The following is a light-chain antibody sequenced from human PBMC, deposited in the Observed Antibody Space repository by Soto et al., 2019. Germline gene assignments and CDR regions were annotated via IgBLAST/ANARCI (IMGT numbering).Light chain of an antibody. Sequence: DIQMTQSPSTLSASVGDRVTITCRASQSVSSWLAWYQQKPGKAPKLLIYKASILQSGVPSRFSGSGSGTEFTLTISSLQPDDFATYHCQQYNSYSRTSGQGTKVAIK. V-gene: IGKV1-5*03. CDR2: KAS. CDR1: QSVSSW. J-gene: IGKJ1*01. CDR3: QQYNSYSRT.